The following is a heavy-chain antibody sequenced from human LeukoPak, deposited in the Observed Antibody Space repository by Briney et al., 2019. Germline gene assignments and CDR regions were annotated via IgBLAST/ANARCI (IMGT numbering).Heavy chain of an antibody. D-gene: IGHD6-13*01. CDR1: GFTFSSYA. V-gene: IGHV3-23*01. J-gene: IGHJ4*02. CDR3: TRGPGSTWYSDY. CDR2: ISGSGGST. Sequence: GGSLRLSCAASGFTFSSYAMSWVRQAPGKGLEWVSAISGSGGSTYYADSVKGRFTISRDNSKNTLYLQMNSLRAEDTAVYYCTRGPGSTWYSDYWGQGTLVTVSS.